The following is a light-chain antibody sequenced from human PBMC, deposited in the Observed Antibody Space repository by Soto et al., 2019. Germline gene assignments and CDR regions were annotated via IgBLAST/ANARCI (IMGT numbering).Light chain of an antibody. CDR2: DVS. CDR1: SSDVGGYNY. J-gene: IGLJ2*01. V-gene: IGLV2-14*01. Sequence: QSVLTQPASVSGSPGQSITISCTRTSSDVGGYNYVSWYQQHPGKAPKFMIYDVSNRPSGVSNRFSGSKSGNTASLTISGLQPEDEADYYCSSYTRNTTVLFGGGTKVTVL. CDR3: SSYTRNTTVL.